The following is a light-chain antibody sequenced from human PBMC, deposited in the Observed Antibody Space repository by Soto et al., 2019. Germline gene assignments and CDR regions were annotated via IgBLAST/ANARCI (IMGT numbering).Light chain of an antibody. CDR1: QSISIY. J-gene: IGKJ5*01. V-gene: IGKV1-39*01. CDR2: AAS. CDR3: QQSYSTPT. Sequence: DIQMTQSPSSLSASVGDRVTITCRASQSISIYLNWYQQKPGKAPKLLIYAASSLQSGVPSRFSGSGAGTDFTLTISSLQPEDFATYYCQQSYSTPTFGQGTRLEI.